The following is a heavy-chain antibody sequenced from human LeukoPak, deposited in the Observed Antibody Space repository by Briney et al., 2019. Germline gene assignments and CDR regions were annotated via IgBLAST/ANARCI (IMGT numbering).Heavy chain of an antibody. CDR1: GYTFTSYG. V-gene: IGHV1-18*01. CDR3: ARDSSPEDYYYYYGMDV. Sequence: ASVKVSCKASGYTFTSYGISWVRQAPGQGLEWMGWVSAYNGNTNYAQKLQGRVTMTTDTSTSTAYIELRSLRSDDTAVYYCARDSSPEDYYYYYGMDVWGQGTTVTVSS. CDR2: VSAYNGNT. J-gene: IGHJ6*02. D-gene: IGHD6-13*01.